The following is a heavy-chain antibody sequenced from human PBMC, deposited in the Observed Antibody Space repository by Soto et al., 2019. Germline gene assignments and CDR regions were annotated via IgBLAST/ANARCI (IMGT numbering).Heavy chain of an antibody. V-gene: IGHV4-39*01. J-gene: IGHJ4*02. D-gene: IGHD2-2*01. CDR3: ASLKKQEAGKYCSSTSCYYFDY. CDR2: IYYSGST. CDR1: GGSISSSSYY. Sequence: QLQLQESGPGLVKPSETLSLTCTVSGGSISSSSYYWGWMRQPPGKGLEWIGSIYYSGSTYYNPSLKSRVTISVDTSKNQFSLNLSSVTAADTAVYYCASLKKQEAGKYCSSTSCYYFDYWGQGTLVTVSS.